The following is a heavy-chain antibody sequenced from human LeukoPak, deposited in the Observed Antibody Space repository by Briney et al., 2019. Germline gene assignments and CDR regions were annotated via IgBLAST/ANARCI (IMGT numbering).Heavy chain of an antibody. CDR1: GFTFSNFW. V-gene: IGHV3-7*02. Sequence: GGSLRLSCAASGFTFSNFWMNWVRQAPGKGLEWVANIKQDGSEKYYVDSVKGRFTISRDNAKNSLYQQMNSLRAEDTAVYYCAYRNSLNYWGQGTLVTVSS. CDR3: AYRNSLNY. J-gene: IGHJ4*02. CDR2: IKQDGSEK. D-gene: IGHD1-26*01.